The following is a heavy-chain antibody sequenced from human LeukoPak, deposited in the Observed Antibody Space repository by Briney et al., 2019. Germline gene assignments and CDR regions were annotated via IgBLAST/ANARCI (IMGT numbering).Heavy chain of an antibody. CDR2: IYTSGST. CDR3: ARAFLGYSGYDWRATGYYMDV. J-gene: IGHJ6*03. Sequence: PSETLSLTCTVSGGSISSGSYYWSWIRQPARKGLEWIGRIYTSGSTNYNPSLKSRVTISVDTSKNQFSLKLSSVTAADTAVYYCARAFLGYSGYDWRATGYYMDVWGKGTTVTVSS. V-gene: IGHV4-61*02. CDR1: GGSISSGSYY. D-gene: IGHD5-12*01.